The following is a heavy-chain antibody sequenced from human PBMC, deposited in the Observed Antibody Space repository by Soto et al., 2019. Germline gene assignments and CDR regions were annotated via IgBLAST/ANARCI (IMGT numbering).Heavy chain of an antibody. J-gene: IGHJ3*02. D-gene: IGHD6-13*01. V-gene: IGHV4-34*01. CDR1: GGSFSGYY. Sequence: QVQLQQWGAGLLKPSETLSLTCAVYGGSFSGYYWSWIRQPPGKGLEWIGEINHSGSTNYNPSLNSQVTISVDTSKNQFSLKLSSVTAADTAVYYCARVFLVGIAAADAFDIWGQGTMVTVSS. CDR2: INHSGST. CDR3: ARVFLVGIAAADAFDI.